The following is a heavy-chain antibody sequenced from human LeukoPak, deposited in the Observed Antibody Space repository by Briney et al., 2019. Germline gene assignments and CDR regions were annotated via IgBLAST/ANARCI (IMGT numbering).Heavy chain of an antibody. V-gene: IGHV3-33*01. J-gene: IGHJ4*02. CDR2: IWYDGSGK. CDR1: RFTFTDYG. Sequence: GGSLRLSCAASRFTFTDYGMHWVRQPPGKGLEWDALIWYDGSGKYYADSVKGRFTISRDNSKNTLYLQMNSLRAEDTAVYYCARDWCGGGSCYYFDHWGQGTLVTVSS. CDR3: ARDWCGGGSCYYFDH. D-gene: IGHD2-15*01.